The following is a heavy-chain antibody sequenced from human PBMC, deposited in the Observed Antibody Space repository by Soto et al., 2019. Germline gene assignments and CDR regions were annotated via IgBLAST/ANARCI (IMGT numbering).Heavy chain of an antibody. CDR1: GGTFSSYA. CDR3: ARARGYSYGNNWFDP. CDR2: IIPIFGTA. D-gene: IGHD5-18*01. Sequence: QVQLVQSGAEVKKPGYSVKVSCNASGGTFSSYAISWVRQAPGQGLEWMGGIIPIFGTANYAQKFQGRVTITADESTSTAYMELSSLRSEDTAVYYCARARGYSYGNNWFDPWGQGTLVTVSS. J-gene: IGHJ5*02. V-gene: IGHV1-69*19.